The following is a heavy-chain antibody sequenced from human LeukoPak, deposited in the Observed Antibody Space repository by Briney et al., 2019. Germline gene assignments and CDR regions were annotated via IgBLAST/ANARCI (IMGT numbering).Heavy chain of an antibody. CDR2: ISGSGTYI. CDR3: ARGSEFGEVDY. D-gene: IGHD3-10*01. CDR1: GFTFTAYT. V-gene: IGHV3-21*01. J-gene: IGHJ4*02. Sequence: GGSLRLSCAASGFTFTAYTINWVRQAPGKGLEWVSSISGSGTYIYYADSVKGRFTISRDTAKNSLYLQMNSLRAEDTAVYYCARGSEFGEVDYWGQGTLVTVSS.